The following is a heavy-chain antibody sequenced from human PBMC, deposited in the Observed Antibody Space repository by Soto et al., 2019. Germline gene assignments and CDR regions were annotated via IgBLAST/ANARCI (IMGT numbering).Heavy chain of an antibody. D-gene: IGHD6-13*01. Sequence: GSLRLSCAASGFTFSSYGMHWVRQAPGKGLEWVAVISYDGGYKLYADAVKGRFTISRDNSKNTVYLQMVSLRVEDTAVYYCAKDLSSSWPPDYWGQGTLVTVSS. V-gene: IGHV3-30*18. CDR1: GFTFSSYG. CDR2: ISYDGGYK. CDR3: AKDLSSSWPPDY. J-gene: IGHJ4*02.